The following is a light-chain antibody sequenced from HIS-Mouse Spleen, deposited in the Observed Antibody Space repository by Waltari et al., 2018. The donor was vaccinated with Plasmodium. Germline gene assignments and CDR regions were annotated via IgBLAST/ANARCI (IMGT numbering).Light chain of an antibody. CDR2: GKQ. CDR1: SLRSYY. V-gene: IGLV3-19*01. Sequence: SSELTQDPAVSVALGQTVRITCQGDSLRSYYSSWYQQKPGQAPVLVIYGKQNRPSGIPDRFSGSSSGNTASLTITGAQAEDEADYYCNSRDSSGNYLVFGGGTKLTVL. J-gene: IGLJ3*02. CDR3: NSRDSSGNYLV.